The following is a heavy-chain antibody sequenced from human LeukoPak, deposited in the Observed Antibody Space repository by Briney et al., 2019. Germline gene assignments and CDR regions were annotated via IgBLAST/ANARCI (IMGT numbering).Heavy chain of an antibody. J-gene: IGHJ6*03. V-gene: IGHV1-46*01. Sequence: VASVKVSCKASGYTFTSYYMHWVRQAPGQGLEWMGIINPSGGSTSYAQKFQGRVTMTRDTSTSTVYMELSSLRSEDTAVYYCARGFFYCSSTSCPDRGVHYYYYMDVWGKGTTVTVSS. CDR2: INPSGGST. CDR3: ARGFFYCSSTSCPDRGVHYYYYMDV. D-gene: IGHD2-2*01. CDR1: GYTFTSYY.